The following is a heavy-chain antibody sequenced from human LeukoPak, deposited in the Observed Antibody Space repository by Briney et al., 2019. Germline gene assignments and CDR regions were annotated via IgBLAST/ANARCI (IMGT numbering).Heavy chain of an antibody. Sequence: SETLSLTCAVYGGSFSGYYWSWIRQPPGKGLEWIGEINHSGSTNYNPSLKSRVTMSVDTSKNQLSLKLNSVTAADTAVYFCARDWGVEGRPGYMDVWGKGTTVTVSS. CDR1: GGSFSGYY. D-gene: IGHD6-6*01. CDR3: ARDWGVEGRPGYMDV. CDR2: INHSGST. J-gene: IGHJ6*03. V-gene: IGHV4-34*01.